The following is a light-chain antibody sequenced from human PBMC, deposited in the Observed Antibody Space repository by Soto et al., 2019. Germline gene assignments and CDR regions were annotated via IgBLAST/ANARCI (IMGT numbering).Light chain of an antibody. CDR3: LSYDSSLSGWV. CDR2: GNN. J-gene: IGLJ3*02. Sequence: QSVLTQPPSVSGAPGQTVTISCTGSSSNIGAGYDVHWYQQIPGTAPQLLIYGNNNRPSGVPDRFSGSRSDTSASLAITGLQPEDEGDYYCLSYDSSLSGWVFGGGTKLTVL. CDR1: SSNIGAGYD. V-gene: IGLV1-40*01.